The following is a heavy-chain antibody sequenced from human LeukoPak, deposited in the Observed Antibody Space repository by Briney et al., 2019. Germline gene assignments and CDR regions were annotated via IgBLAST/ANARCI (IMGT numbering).Heavy chain of an antibody. CDR2: ISAYNGNT. CDR3: ARDRRDYGDYPLGY. Sequence: ASVKVSCKASGYTFTSYGISWVRQAPGQGLEWMGWISAYNGNTNYAQKLQGRVTMTTDTSTSTAYMELRSLRSDDTAVYYCARDRRDYGDYPLGYWGQGTLVTVSS. D-gene: IGHD4-17*01. CDR1: GYTFTSYG. J-gene: IGHJ4*02. V-gene: IGHV1-18*01.